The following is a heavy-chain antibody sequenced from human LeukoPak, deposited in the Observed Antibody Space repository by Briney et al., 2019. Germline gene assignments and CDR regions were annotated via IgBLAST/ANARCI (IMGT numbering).Heavy chain of an antibody. CDR3: ARCRGSSSDYYYYYMDV. Sequence: PGGSLRLSCAASGFTFSSYWMHWVRQAPGKGLVWVSRINSDGSSTSYANSVKGRFTISRDNAKNTLYLQMNSLRAEDTAVYCCARCRGSSSDYYYYYMDVWGKGTTVTVSS. D-gene: IGHD6-6*01. J-gene: IGHJ6*03. V-gene: IGHV3-74*01. CDR2: INSDGSST. CDR1: GFTFSSYW.